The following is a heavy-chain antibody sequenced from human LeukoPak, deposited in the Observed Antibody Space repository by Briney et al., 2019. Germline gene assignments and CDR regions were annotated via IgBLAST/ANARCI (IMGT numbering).Heavy chain of an antibody. D-gene: IGHD3/OR15-3a*01. Sequence: GGSLRLSCAASGFTFSSNYMSWVRQAPGKGLEWVSAISGSGGSTYYADSVKGRFTISRDNSKNTLYLQMNSLRAEDTAIYYCARVRPGYYTYFDYWGQGTLVTVSS. CDR1: GFTFSSNY. CDR2: ISGSGGST. V-gene: IGHV3-23*01. J-gene: IGHJ4*02. CDR3: ARVRPGYYTYFDY.